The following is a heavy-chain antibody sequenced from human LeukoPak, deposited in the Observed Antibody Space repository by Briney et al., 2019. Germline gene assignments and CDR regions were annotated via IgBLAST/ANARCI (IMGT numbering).Heavy chain of an antibody. Sequence: PSQTLSLTCTVSGGSISSGGYYWSWIRQHPGKGLEWIGCIYYSGSTYYNPSLKSRVTISVDTSKNQFSLKLSSVTAADTAVYYCARGSYDILTGYIVWGQGTLVTVSS. CDR3: ARGSYDILTGYIV. CDR2: IYYSGST. V-gene: IGHV4-31*03. CDR1: GGSISSGGYY. D-gene: IGHD3-9*01. J-gene: IGHJ4*02.